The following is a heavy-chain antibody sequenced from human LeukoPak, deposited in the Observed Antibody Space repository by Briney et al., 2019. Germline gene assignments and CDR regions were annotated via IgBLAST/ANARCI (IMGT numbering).Heavy chain of an antibody. CDR2: MTGSGST. V-gene: IGHV3-23*01. CDR3: AKDRPNYYGSNGHYYRRDGDY. Sequence: GGSLRLSCAASGFSSSTYAMAWVRQAPGKGLQWVSGMTGSGSTYYADSVKGRFTISRDNSENMLYLQMNSLRVEATAVYFCAKDRPNYYGSNGHYYRRDGDYWGQGTLVTVSS. J-gene: IGHJ4*02. CDR1: GFSSSTYA. D-gene: IGHD3-22*01.